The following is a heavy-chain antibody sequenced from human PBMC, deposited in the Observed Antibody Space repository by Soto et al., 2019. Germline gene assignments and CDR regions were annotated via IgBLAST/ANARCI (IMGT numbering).Heavy chain of an antibody. Sequence: GGSLRLSCAASGFTFSSYAMSWVRQAPVKVLEWVSAISGSGGSTYYADSVKGRFTISRDNSKNTLYLQMNSLRAEDTAVYYCAKSPPRGSSSWYASWFDPWGQGTLVTVS. CDR2: ISGSGGST. CDR1: GFTFSSYA. V-gene: IGHV3-23*01. D-gene: IGHD6-13*01. CDR3: AKSPPRGSSSWYASWFDP. J-gene: IGHJ5*02.